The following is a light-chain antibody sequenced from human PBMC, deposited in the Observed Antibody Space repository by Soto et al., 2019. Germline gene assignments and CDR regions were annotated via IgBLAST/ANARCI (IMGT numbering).Light chain of an antibody. CDR3: SSHTSSSTLYV. J-gene: IGLJ1*01. V-gene: IGLV2-14*01. Sequence: QSVLTQPAYVSGSPGQSITISCTGTSSDVGGYNYVSWYQQHPGKAPKLMIYDVSNRPSGVSNRFSGSKSGNTASLTISGLQAEDEADYYCSSHTSSSTLYVFGTGTKVT. CDR1: SSDVGGYNY. CDR2: DVS.